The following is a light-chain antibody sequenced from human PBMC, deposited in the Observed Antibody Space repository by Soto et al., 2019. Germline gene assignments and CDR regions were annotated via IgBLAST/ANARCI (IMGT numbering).Light chain of an antibody. J-gene: IGKJ3*01. CDR2: AAS. Sequence: DIQLTQSPSFLSASVGDRVTITCRASQGISSYLAWYQQKPGKAPKLLISAASNLQGGVPLRFSGSGSGTEFTLTISGLQPEDFSTYYCQELNNYPPAFGPGTKVDIE. CDR1: QGISSY. CDR3: QELNNYPPA. V-gene: IGKV1-9*01.